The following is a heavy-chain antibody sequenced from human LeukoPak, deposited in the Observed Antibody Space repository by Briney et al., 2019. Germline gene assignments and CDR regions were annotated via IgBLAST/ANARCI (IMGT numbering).Heavy chain of an antibody. V-gene: IGHV3-7*05. J-gene: IGHJ3*02. Sequence: GGSLRLSCAASGFTFDDYGMTWVRQAPGKGLEWAANIKQDGSEKYYVDSVKGRFTTSRDNARNSLHLQMNSLRAEDTAVYYCSRWGTYSSSWLGAFDIWGQGTMVTVSS. CDR2: IKQDGSEK. D-gene: IGHD6-13*01. CDR1: GFTFDDYG. CDR3: SRWGTYSSSWLGAFDI.